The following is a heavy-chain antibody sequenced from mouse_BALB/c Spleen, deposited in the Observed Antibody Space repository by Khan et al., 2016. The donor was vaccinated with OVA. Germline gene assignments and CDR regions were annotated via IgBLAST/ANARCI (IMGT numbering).Heavy chain of an antibody. CDR2: IRYSGST. CDR1: GYSITSDYA. V-gene: IGHV3-2*02. D-gene: IGHD4-1*01. Sequence: EVQLQEPGPGLVKPSQSLSLPCTVSGYSITSDYAWHWIGQFPGYKLEWMGYIRYSGSTTYNPSLKSRISITRDTSKNQFFLQLKSVTTGDTAAYYCASELGRYSVIVYWGPGTTVTVSS. J-gene: IGHJ4*01. CDR3: ASELGRYSVIVY.